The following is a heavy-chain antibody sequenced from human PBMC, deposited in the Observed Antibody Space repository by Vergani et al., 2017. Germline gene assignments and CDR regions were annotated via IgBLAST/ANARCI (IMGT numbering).Heavy chain of an antibody. D-gene: IGHD6-6*01. CDR3: ARDRVRADYSSSPGY. CDR2: INPNSGGT. V-gene: IGHV1-2*06. Sequence: QVQLVQSGAEVKKPGASVKVSCKASGYTFTGYYMHWVRQAPGQGLEWMGRINPNSGGTNYAQKFQGRVTMTRDTSISTAYMELSRLRSDDTAVYYCARDRVRADYSSSPGYWGQGTLVTVSS. J-gene: IGHJ4*02. CDR1: GYTFTGYY.